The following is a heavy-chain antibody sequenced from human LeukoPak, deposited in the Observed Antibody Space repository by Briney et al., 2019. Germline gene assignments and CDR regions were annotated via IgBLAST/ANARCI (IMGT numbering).Heavy chain of an antibody. Sequence: SVKVSCEASGGTFSSYAISWVRQAPGQGLEWMGGIIPIFGTANYAQKFQGRVTITADESTSTAYMELSSLRSEDTAVYYCARSVVENLTGYVPNLYYYYGMDVWVIGTTVNVSS. CDR1: GGTFSSYA. CDR2: IIPIFGTA. CDR3: ARSVVENLTGYVPNLYYYYGMDV. D-gene: IGHD3-9*01. J-gene: IGHJ6*04. V-gene: IGHV1-69*13.